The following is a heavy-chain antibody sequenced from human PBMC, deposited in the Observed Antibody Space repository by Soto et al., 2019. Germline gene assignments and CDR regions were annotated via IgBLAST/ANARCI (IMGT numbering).Heavy chain of an antibody. CDR3: ASSMVRGVIRPYNWFDP. Sequence: SETLSLTCTVSGGSISSSAYYWNWVRQHPGMGLEWIGYINYSGSTYYNPSLKSRITINPDTSKNQFSLQLNSVTPEDTAVYYCASSMVRGVIRPYNWFDPWGQGTLVTVSS. D-gene: IGHD3-10*01. V-gene: IGHV4-31*03. J-gene: IGHJ5*02. CDR1: GGSISSSAYY. CDR2: INYSGST.